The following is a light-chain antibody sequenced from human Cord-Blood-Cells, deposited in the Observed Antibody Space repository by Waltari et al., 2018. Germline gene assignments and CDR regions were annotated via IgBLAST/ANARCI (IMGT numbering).Light chain of an antibody. V-gene: IGLV3-19*01. CDR1: SLRTHS. CDR3: NSRDSSGNHLGV. CDR2: GKN. J-gene: IGLJ3*02. Sequence: SSELTQAPAVSVALGQTVRITCQGDSLRTHSASGYQQKPGQAPVLVIYGKNNRPSGNPDPCSSSSPGNTASLTITGAQAEDEADYYCNSRDSSGNHLGVFGGGTKLTVL.